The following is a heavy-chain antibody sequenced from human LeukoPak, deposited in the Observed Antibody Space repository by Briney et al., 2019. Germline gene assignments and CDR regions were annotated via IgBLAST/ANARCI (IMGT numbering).Heavy chain of an antibody. Sequence: PGGSLRLSCAASGFTFSSYAMSWVRQAPGKGLEWVPAISGSGGSTYYADSVKGRFTISRDNSKNTLYLRMNSLRAEDTAVYYCATRCSGGSCYPPFDYWGQGTLVTVSS. CDR3: ATRCSGGSCYPPFDY. D-gene: IGHD2-15*01. J-gene: IGHJ4*02. CDR1: GFTFSSYA. V-gene: IGHV3-23*01. CDR2: ISGSGGST.